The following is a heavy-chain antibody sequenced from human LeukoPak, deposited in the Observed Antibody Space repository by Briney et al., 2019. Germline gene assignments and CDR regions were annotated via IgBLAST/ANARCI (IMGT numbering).Heavy chain of an antibody. Sequence: ASVKVSCKTSGYNFTNYGISWVRQAPGQGLEWMGWISAYNGDTNYAQKLQGRVTMTTDTSTNTAYLALSNLRSGDTAFYYCARAPSFGDYGGGYWGQGTLVTVSS. V-gene: IGHV1-18*01. CDR3: ARAPSFGDYGGGY. CDR1: GYNFTNYG. CDR2: ISAYNGDT. J-gene: IGHJ4*02. D-gene: IGHD4-17*01.